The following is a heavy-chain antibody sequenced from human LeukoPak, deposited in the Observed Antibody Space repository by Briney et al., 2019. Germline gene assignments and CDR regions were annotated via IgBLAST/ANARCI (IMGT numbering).Heavy chain of an antibody. CDR3: ARSSGYDILTGYYHYFDY. CDR1: GGCISSYY. CDR2: IYYSGST. Sequence: SETLSLTCTVSGGCISSYYWSWIRQPPGKGLEWIGYIYYSGSTNYNPSLKSRVTISVDTSKNQFSLKLSSVTAADTAVYYCARSSGYDILTGYYHYFDYWGQGTLVTVSS. V-gene: IGHV4-59*01. D-gene: IGHD3-9*01. J-gene: IGHJ4*02.